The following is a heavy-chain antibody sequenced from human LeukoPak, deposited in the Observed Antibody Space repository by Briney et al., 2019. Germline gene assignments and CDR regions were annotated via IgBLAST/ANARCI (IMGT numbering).Heavy chain of an antibody. CDR1: GFTFSNAW. V-gene: IGHV3-15*01. J-gene: IGHJ4*02. CDR3: TTLTPNYYDSSGYEGALDFDY. Sequence: GGSLRLSCAASGFTFSNAWMSWVRQAPGKGLEWVGRIKSKTDGGTTDYAAPVKGRFTISRDDSKNTLYLQMNSLKTEDTAVYYCTTLTPNYYDSSGYEGALDFDYWGQGTLVTVSS. D-gene: IGHD3-22*01. CDR2: IKSKTDGGTT.